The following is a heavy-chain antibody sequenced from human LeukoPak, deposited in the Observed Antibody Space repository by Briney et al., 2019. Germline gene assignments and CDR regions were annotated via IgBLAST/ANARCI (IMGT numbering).Heavy chain of an antibody. Sequence: GGSLRLSCAVSGFTFSSYTINWVRQAPGKGLEWVSSISSSSSYIYYADSVKGRFTISRDNAKNSLYLQMNSLRAGDTAVYYCARGVTMRKDYWGQGTLVTVSS. CDR3: ARGVTMRKDY. CDR1: GFTFSSYT. J-gene: IGHJ4*02. V-gene: IGHV3-21*01. D-gene: IGHD3-22*01. CDR2: ISSSSSYI.